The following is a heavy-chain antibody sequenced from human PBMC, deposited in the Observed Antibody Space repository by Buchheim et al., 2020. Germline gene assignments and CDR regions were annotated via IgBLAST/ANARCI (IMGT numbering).Heavy chain of an antibody. J-gene: IGHJ5*02. CDR1: GFTFSSYA. D-gene: IGHD3-10*01. Sequence: QVQLVESGGGVVQPGRSLRLSCAASGFTFSSYAMHWVRQAPGKGLEWVAVISYDGSNKYYADSVKGRFTISRDNSKNTLYLQMNSLRAEDTAVYYCARDHHGFGDLLYYLGGWFDPWGQGTL. CDR2: ISYDGSNK. V-gene: IGHV3-30-3*01. CDR3: ARDHHGFGDLLYYLGGWFDP.